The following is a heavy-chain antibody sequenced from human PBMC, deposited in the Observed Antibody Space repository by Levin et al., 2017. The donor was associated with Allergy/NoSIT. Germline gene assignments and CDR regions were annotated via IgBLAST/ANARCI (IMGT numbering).Heavy chain of an antibody. V-gene: IGHV3-23*01. CDR1: GFTFSSYA. CDR3: AKTRGDDGSGRDFDL. CDR2: ISGRGGTT. Sequence: GGSLRLSCAASGFTFSSYAMSWVRQAPGEGLEWVSTISGRGGTTYYAASVKGRFTISRDNSKNTLYLQMNSLRAEDTAVYYCAKTRGDDGSGRDFDLWGRGTLVTVSS. J-gene: IGHJ2*01. D-gene: IGHD3-10*01.